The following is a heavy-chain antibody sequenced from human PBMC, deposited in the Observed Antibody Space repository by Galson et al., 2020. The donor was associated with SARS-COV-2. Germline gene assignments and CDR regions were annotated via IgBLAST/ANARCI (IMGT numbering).Heavy chain of an antibody. V-gene: IGHV4-30-2*01. D-gene: IGHD1-26*01. CDR2: IYESANT. CDR3: ARGQQTELLTPFDF. CDR1: GGSVSSGAFS. J-gene: IGHJ4*02. Sequence: SQTLSLTCAVSGGSVSSGAFSWSWLRQPPGKGLEWIGYIYESANTYYNPSLKSRVSISVDRSKNQFSLNLSSVTAADTAVYYCARGQQTELLTPFDFWGQGTLVTVSS.